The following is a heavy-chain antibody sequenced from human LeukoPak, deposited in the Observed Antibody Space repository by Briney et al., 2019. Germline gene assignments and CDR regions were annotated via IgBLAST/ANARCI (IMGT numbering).Heavy chain of an antibody. V-gene: IGHV4-4*07. CDR3: ARQEGGIVGPY. CDR1: GGSINSYF. Sequence: PSETLSLTCTVSGGSINSYFWTWIRQPAGKGLEWIGRIYTGGSTNYNPSLKSRVTMSVDTSKNQFSLKLNSVTAADTAVYYCARQEGGIVGPYWGQGTLVTVSS. CDR2: IYTGGST. J-gene: IGHJ4*02. D-gene: IGHD1-26*01.